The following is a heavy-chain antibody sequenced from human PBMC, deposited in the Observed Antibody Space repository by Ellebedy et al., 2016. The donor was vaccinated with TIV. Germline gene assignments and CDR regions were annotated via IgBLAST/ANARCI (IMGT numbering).Heavy chain of an antibody. D-gene: IGHD4-17*01. V-gene: IGHV3-7*01. CDR1: GFTFSSYW. J-gene: IGHJ3*02. CDR3: ARDGSYGDYLYPMHAFEI. Sequence: GGSLRLSCAASGFTFSSYWMSWVRQAPGKGLEWVANIKQAGSEKYYVDSVEGRFAISRDNAKNSLYLQMNSLRTEDTAVYYCARDGSYGDYLYPMHAFEIWGQGTMVTVSS. CDR2: IKQAGSEK.